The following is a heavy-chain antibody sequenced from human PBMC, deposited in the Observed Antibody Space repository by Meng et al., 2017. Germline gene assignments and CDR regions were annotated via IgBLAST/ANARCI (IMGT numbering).Heavy chain of an antibody. J-gene: IGHJ4*02. D-gene: IGHD3-16*01. Sequence: ASVKVSCKAPGHTLTNYYLHWVRQAPGQGLEWMGVSNPNGAGTNYAQKFQGRVTMTRDTSANIVNMELSSLSFEDTAVYYCVREVRGGYFDFWGQGTPVTVSS. CDR1: GHTLTNYY. CDR3: VREVRGGYFDF. CDR2: SNPNGAGT. V-gene: IGHV1-46*01.